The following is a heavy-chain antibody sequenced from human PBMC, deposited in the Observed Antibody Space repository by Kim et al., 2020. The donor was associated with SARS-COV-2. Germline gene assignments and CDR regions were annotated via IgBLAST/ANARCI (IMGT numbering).Heavy chain of an antibody. V-gene: IGHV3-15*01. CDR1: GFTFSNAW. CDR3: TTLPFYDYVWGSYRWTLDAFDI. J-gene: IGHJ3*02. Sequence: GGSLRLSCAASGFTFSNAWMSWVRQAPGKGLEWVGRIKSKTDGGTTDYAAPVKGRLTISRDDSKNTLYLQMNSLKTEDTAVYYCTTLPFYDYVWGSYRWTLDAFDIWGQGTMVTVSS. D-gene: IGHD3-16*02. CDR2: IKSKTDGGTT.